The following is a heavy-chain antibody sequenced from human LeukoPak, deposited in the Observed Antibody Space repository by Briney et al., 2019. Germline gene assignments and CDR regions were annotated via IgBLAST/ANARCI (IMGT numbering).Heavy chain of an antibody. J-gene: IGHJ3*02. CDR3: ARGMEYYDFWSGYSEDDAFDI. CDR2: IYYSGST. V-gene: IGHV4-31*02. Sequence: TLSLXXTVSGGSISSGGYYWSWIRQHPGKGLEWIGYIYYSGSTYYNPSPKSRVTISVDTSKNQFSLKLSSVTAADTAVYYCARGMEYYDFWSGYSEDDAFDIWGQGTMVTVSS. CDR1: GGSISSGGYY. D-gene: IGHD3-3*01.